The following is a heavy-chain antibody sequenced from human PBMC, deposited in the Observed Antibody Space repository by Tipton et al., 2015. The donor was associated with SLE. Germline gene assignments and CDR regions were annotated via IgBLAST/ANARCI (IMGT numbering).Heavy chain of an antibody. V-gene: IGHV4-39*07. D-gene: IGHD1-26*01. J-gene: IGHJ4*02. CDR3: ARGPPTIVGATLGLDS. Sequence: TLSLTCTVSGGSISSSSYYWGWIRQPPGKGLEWTGSIYYSGSTYYNPSLKSRVTISVDTSKNQFSLKLSSVTAADTAVYYCARGPPTIVGATLGLDSWGQGTLVTVSS. CDR1: GGSISSSSYY. CDR2: IYYSGST.